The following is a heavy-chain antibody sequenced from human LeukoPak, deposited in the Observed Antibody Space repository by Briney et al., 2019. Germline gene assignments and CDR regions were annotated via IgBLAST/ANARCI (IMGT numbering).Heavy chain of an antibody. Sequence: SETLSLTCTVSGGSISSSSYYWGWIRQPPGKGLEWIGSIYYSGSTYYNPSLKSRVTISVDTSKNQSSLKLSSVTAADTAVYYCARVEAIVVALFDYWGQGTLVTVSS. V-gene: IGHV4-39*07. CDR1: GGSISSSSYY. CDR2: IYYSGST. J-gene: IGHJ4*02. D-gene: IGHD3-22*01. CDR3: ARVEAIVVALFDY.